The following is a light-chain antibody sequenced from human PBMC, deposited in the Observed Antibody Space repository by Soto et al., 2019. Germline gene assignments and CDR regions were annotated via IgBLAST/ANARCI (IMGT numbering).Light chain of an antibody. CDR1: HSVTRN. J-gene: IGKJ4*01. CDR2: GXS. CDR3: QQYGSSPRT. Sequence: IVMTQSPATLALSRGERATLFXRASHSVTRNLSWYQQKPGXAPRXXXDGXSSRATGSPDRLSGSGSGTDFTLTISRLEPEDFAVYYCQQYGSSPRTFGGGTKVDIK. V-gene: IGKV3-20*01.